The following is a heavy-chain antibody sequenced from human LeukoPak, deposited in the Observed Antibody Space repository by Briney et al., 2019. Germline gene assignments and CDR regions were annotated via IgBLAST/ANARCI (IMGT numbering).Heavy chain of an antibody. CDR3: ARLTAGGYTGNFDY. CDR1: GGSIRSYY. V-gene: IGHV4-59*08. Sequence: SETLSLTCTVSGGSIRSYYWSWFRQPPKKGLELIGYIYYSGTTNYNPSLKSRVTISVDTSKNQFSPKLSSVTAADTAVYYCARLTAGGYTGNFDYWGQGTLVTVSS. CDR2: IYYSGTT. J-gene: IGHJ4*02. D-gene: IGHD5-12*01.